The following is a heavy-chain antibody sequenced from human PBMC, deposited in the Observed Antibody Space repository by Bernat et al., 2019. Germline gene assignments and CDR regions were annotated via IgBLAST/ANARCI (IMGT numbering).Heavy chain of an antibody. Sequence: EVQLVESGGGLVEPGGSLRLSCVGSGFTFSSYSMNWVRQAPGKGLEWVSSISGGSSYIYYADSMKGRFTISRDNAKNSLYLQMDSLRAEDTAVYFCARGPLGEPPHDYWGQETLVTVSS. CDR3: ARGPLGEPPHDY. J-gene: IGHJ4*02. V-gene: IGHV3-21*01. CDR1: GFTFSSYS. D-gene: IGHD3-10*01. CDR2: ISGGSSYI.